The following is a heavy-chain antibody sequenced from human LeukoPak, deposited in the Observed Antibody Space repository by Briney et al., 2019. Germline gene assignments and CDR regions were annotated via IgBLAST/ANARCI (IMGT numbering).Heavy chain of an antibody. V-gene: IGHV4-34*01. CDR1: GGSFSGYY. J-gene: IGHJ6*02. Sequence: KPSETLSLTCAVYGGSFSGYYWSWIRQPPGKGLEWIGEINHSGSTNYNPSLKSRVTISVDTSKNQFSLKLSSVTAADTAVYYCARGLLTLLYYYYGMDVWGQGTTVTVSS. CDR3: ARGLLTLLYYYYGMDV. CDR2: INHSGST. D-gene: IGHD3-9*01.